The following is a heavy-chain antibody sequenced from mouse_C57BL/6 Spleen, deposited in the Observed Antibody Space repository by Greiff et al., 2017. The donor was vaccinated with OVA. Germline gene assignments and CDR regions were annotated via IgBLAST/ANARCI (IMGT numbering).Heavy chain of an antibody. CDR3: ARYNYGSSLDY. CDR1: GYSFTSYY. V-gene: IGHV1-66*01. J-gene: IGHJ2*01. D-gene: IGHD1-1*01. Sequence: VKLVESGPELVKPGASVKISCKASGYSFTSYYIHWVKQRPGQGLEWIGWIYPGSGNTKYNEKFKGKATLTADTSSSTAYMQLSSLTSEDSAVYYCARYNYGSSLDYWGQGTTLTVSS. CDR2: IYPGSGNT.